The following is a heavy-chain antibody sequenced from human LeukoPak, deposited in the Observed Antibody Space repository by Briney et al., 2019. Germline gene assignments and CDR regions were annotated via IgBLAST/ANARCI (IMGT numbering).Heavy chain of an antibody. CDR2: ISGSGGST. Sequence: GGSLRLSCAASGFTSSSYAMSWVRQAPGKGLEWVSAISGSGGSTYYADSVKGRFTISRDNSKNTLYLQMNSLRAEDTAVYYCAKDGVTGSGRHYFDYWGQGTLVTVSS. V-gene: IGHV3-23*01. CDR3: AKDGVTGSGRHYFDY. CDR1: GFTSSSYA. J-gene: IGHJ4*02. D-gene: IGHD3-10*01.